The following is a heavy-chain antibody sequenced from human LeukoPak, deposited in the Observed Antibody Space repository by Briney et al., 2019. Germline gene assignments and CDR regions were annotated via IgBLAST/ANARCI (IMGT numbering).Heavy chain of an antibody. Sequence: GGSLGLSCAASGFTVSSNYMSWVRQAPGKGLEWVSVIYSGGSTYYADSVKGRFTISRDNSKNTLYLQMNSQRAEDTAVYYCARDQKNYGSGSYYEYYYYMDVWGKGTTVTVSS. V-gene: IGHV3-66*02. D-gene: IGHD3-10*01. CDR3: ARDQKNYGSGSYYEYYYYMDV. CDR2: IYSGGST. J-gene: IGHJ6*03. CDR1: GFTVSSNY.